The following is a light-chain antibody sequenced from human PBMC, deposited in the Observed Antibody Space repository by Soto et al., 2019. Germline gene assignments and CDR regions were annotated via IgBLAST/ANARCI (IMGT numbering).Light chain of an antibody. CDR1: SSDIGGYNY. J-gene: IGLJ1*01. V-gene: IGLV2-14*01. CDR2: AVT. CDR3: TSYTRSSTYV. Sequence: QSVLAQPASVSGSPGQSITISCTGTSSDIGGYNYVSWYQQDSGKAPKLIIYAVTDRPSGVSSRFSGSKSGNTAFLTISGLQAEDEADYYCTSYTRSSTYVFGTGTKVTAL.